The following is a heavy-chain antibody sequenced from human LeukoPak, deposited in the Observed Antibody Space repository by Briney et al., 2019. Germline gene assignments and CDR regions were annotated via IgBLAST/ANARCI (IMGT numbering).Heavy chain of an antibody. Sequence: GASVKVSCKASGCTFTSYYIHWVRQAPGQGLEWMGWINPNSDYTFYAQKFQGRVTLTRDTSISTVYMELTTLTSDDTALYYCAVAPGDYWGQGTLVSVSA. CDR3: AVAPGDY. CDR1: GCTFTSYY. D-gene: IGHD2-21*01. V-gene: IGHV1-2*02. CDR2: INPNSDYT. J-gene: IGHJ4*02.